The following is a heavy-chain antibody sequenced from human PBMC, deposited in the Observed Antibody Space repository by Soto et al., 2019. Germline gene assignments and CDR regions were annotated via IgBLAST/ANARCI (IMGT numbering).Heavy chain of an antibody. CDR2: INHSGST. CDR3: ARGLGIAAAGRPYYFDY. V-gene: IGHV4-34*01. J-gene: IGHJ4*02. CDR1: GGSLSGYY. D-gene: IGHD6-13*01. Sequence: PSXTLSLTCAVYGGSLSGYYCSWIVQPPRKGLEWIGEINHSGSTNYNPSLKSRVTISVDTSKNQFSLKLSSVTAAETAVYYCARGLGIAAAGRPYYFDYWGQGTLVTVSS.